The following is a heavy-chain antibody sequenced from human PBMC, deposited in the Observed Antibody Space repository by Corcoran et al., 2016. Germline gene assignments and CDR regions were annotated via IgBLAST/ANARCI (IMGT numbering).Heavy chain of an antibody. Sequence: VQLVESGGGLIQPGGSLRLSCAAYGFTVSSNYISWVRQAPGKGLEWVSVIYSGGSTYYADSVKGRSTISRDNSKNTLYLQMNSLRAEDSAVYYCARVIPDSSGYYYYFDYWGQGTLVTVSS. CDR2: IYSGGST. J-gene: IGHJ4*02. CDR1: GFTVSSNY. D-gene: IGHD3-22*01. V-gene: IGHV3-53*01. CDR3: ARVIPDSSGYYYYFDY.